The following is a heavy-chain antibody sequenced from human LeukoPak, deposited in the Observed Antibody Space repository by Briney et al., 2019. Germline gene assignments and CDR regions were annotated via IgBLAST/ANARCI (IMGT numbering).Heavy chain of an antibody. CDR1: GGTFSSYA. Sequence: EASVKVSCKASGGTFSSYAISWVRQAPGQGLEWMGGIIPIFGTANYAQRFQGRVTITADESTSTAYMELSSLRSEDTAVYYCASDLGYCSSTSCPKGGDYWGQGTLVTVSS. V-gene: IGHV1-69*13. J-gene: IGHJ4*02. CDR3: ASDLGYCSSTSCPKGGDY. D-gene: IGHD2-2*01. CDR2: IIPIFGTA.